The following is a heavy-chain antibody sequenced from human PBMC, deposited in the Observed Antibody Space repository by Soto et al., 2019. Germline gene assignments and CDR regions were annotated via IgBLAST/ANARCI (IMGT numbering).Heavy chain of an antibody. CDR2: INYSGNP. V-gene: IGHV4-59*01. J-gene: IGHJ4*02. Sequence: QVQLQEAGPGLVKPSETLSLSCDVSGTSIGRNYWSWIRQPPGKGLEWIGNINYSGNPNYNPSLKIGVTISGDSSKKGFARRLEFWTAAEKAVCCCAKGGGGVSSIWGQGTLVTVSS. CDR3: AKGGGGVSSI. D-gene: IGHD3-16*01. CDR1: GTSIGRNY.